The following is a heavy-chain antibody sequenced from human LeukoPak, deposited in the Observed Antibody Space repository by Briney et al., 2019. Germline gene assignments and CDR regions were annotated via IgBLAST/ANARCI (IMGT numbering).Heavy chain of an antibody. D-gene: IGHD4-17*01. Sequence: GGSLRLSCAASGFTFSNYAMNWVRQAPGKGLEWVSYISVRGTIYYADSVKGRFTISRDNAKNTLYLQMNSLRAEDTAVYYCARESDYGDRGGYWGQGTLVTVSS. V-gene: IGHV3-69-1*01. CDR1: GFTFSNYA. J-gene: IGHJ4*02. CDR2: ISVRGTI. CDR3: ARESDYGDRGGY.